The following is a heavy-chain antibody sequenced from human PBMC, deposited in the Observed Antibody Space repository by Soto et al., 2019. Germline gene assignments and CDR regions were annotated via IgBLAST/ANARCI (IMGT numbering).Heavy chain of an antibody. CDR1: GGSMKSYY. V-gene: IGHV4-59*01. CDR2: IYYSGST. CDR3: ARGPWCSVGSCLDV. Sequence: SETLSLTCTISGGSMKSYYWNWIRQPPGKGLEWIGYIYYSGSTNYNPSLKSRVTISVDTSKNQFSLKLSPVTAADTAVYYCARGPWCSVGSCLDVWGPGTLVTVSS. D-gene: IGHD2-15*01. J-gene: IGHJ4*02.